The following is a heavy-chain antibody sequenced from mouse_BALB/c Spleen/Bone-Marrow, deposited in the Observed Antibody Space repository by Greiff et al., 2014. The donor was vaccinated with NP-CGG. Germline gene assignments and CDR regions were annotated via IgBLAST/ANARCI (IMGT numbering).Heavy chain of an antibody. V-gene: IGHV1-77*01. CDR2: IYPGSGNA. CDR1: GYTFTDYY. J-gene: IGHJ3*01. CDR3: TRSGVRTLAY. D-gene: IGHD2-14*01. Sequence: QVQLQQSGAELARPGASVKLSCKASGYTFTDYYINWVKQRTGQGLEWIGEIYPGSGNAYYNEKFKGEATLTADKSSSTAYMQLSSLTSEDSAVYFCTRSGVRTLAYWGQGTLVTVST.